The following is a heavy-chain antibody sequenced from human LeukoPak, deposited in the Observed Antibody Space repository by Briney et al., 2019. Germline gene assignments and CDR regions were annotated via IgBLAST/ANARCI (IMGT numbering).Heavy chain of an antibody. Sequence: ASVKVSCKASGYTFTSYYMHWVRQPPAQGLEWMGIINPSGGSTSYAQKFQGRVTMTRDTSTSTVYMELSSLRSEDTAVYYCARDPVPADSGWYLHFDYWGQGTLVTVSS. CDR3: ARDPVPADSGWYLHFDY. CDR1: GYTFTSYY. CDR2: INPSGGST. J-gene: IGHJ4*02. D-gene: IGHD6-19*01. V-gene: IGHV1-46*01.